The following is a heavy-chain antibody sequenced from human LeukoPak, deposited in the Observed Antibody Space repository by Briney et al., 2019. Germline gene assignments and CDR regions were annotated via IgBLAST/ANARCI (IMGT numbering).Heavy chain of an antibody. V-gene: IGHV3-21*01. CDR3: ASLLGEATLFDY. CDR1: GFTFSSYS. D-gene: IGHD1-26*01. Sequence: GGSLRLSCAASGFTFSSYSMNWVRQAPGKGLEWVSSISSSSSYIYYADSVKGRFTISRDNAKNSLYLQMNSLRAEDTAVYYCASLLGEATLFDYWGQGTLVTVSS. J-gene: IGHJ4*02. CDR2: ISSSSSYI.